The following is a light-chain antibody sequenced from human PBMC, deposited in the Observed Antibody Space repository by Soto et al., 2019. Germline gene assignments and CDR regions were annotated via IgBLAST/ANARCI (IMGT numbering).Light chain of an antibody. CDR1: QSIVSTY. CDR2: GTS. J-gene: IGKJ1*01. Sequence: EVVMTQSPGTLSLSPGERATLSCRTSQSIVSTYLAWYQQKPGQAPRLLMYGTSSRATGIPDRFSGSGSGTDFPITISRLEPEDFAIYYCQQYSGSPPRTFGQGTKVEIK. CDR3: QQYSGSPPRT. V-gene: IGKV3-20*01.